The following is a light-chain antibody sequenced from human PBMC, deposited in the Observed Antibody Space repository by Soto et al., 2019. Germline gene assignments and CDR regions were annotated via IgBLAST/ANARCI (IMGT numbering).Light chain of an antibody. CDR2: GVS. J-gene: IGLJ2*01. Sequence: QSALTQPPPPSGPPGQPLTISCPGPSVDVGSYNLVSWHQQHPGKAPKVMIYGVSQRPSGVPDRFSGSKSGNTASLTVSGLQAEDEADYYCSSYAGSSVVFGAGTKLTVL. CDR1: SVDVGSYNL. CDR3: SSYAGSSVV. V-gene: IGLV2-8*01.